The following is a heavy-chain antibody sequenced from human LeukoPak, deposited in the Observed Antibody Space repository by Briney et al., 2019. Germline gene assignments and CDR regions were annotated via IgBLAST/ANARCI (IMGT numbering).Heavy chain of an antibody. CDR2: IRYDGSNK. J-gene: IGHJ4*02. CDR3: ARDNGGYDGSDY. D-gene: IGHD5-12*01. V-gene: IGHV3-30*02. CDR1: GFTFSSYW. Sequence: GGSLRLSCAASGFTFSSYWMSWVRQAPGKGLEWVAFIRYDGSNKYYADSVKGRFTISRDNSKNSLYLQMNSLRAEDTAVYYCARDNGGYDGSDYWGQGTLVTVSS.